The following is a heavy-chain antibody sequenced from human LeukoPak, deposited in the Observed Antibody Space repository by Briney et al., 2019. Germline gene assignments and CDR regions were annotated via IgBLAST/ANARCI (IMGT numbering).Heavy chain of an antibody. J-gene: IGHJ4*02. CDR2: ISYDGSNK. V-gene: IGHV3-30*04. CDR1: AFTFSSYA. D-gene: IGHD1-26*01. CDR3: ASARWGWELLPAPLPDY. Sequence: GGSLRLSCAASAFTFSSYAMHWVRQAPGKGLEWVAVISYDGSNKYYADSVKGRFTISRDNSKNTLYLQMNSLRAEDTAVYYCASARWGWELLPAPLPDYWGQGTLVTVSS.